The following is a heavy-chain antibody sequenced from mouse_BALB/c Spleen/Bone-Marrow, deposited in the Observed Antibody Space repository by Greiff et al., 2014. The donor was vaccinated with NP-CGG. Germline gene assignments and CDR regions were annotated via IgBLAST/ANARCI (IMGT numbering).Heavy chain of an antibody. CDR2: IDPANGNT. Sequence: VTLKECGAELVKPGASVKLSCTASGFNIKDTYMHWVKQRPEQGLEWIGGIDPANGNTKYDPKFQGKATITADTSSNTAYLQLSSLTSEDTAVYYCAKYGGLRYAMDYWGQGTSVTVSS. CDR1: GFNIKDTY. CDR3: AKYGGLRYAMDY. V-gene: IGHV14-3*02. J-gene: IGHJ4*01. D-gene: IGHD2-4*01.